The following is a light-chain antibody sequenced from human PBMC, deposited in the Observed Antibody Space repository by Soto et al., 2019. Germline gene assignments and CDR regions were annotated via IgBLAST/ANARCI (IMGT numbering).Light chain of an antibody. CDR1: XXDVAGYNY. J-gene: IGLJ1*01. V-gene: IGLV2-14*03. CDR2: DVS. CDR3: ASYTSSSTYV. Sequence: QSVLTQPASVSGXPXQSXTXXCTXTXXDVAGYNYVSWYQQHPGKAPKLMISDVSNRPSGVSYRFSGSKSGNTASLTISGLQAEDEADYYCASYTSSSTYVFGTGTKLTVL.